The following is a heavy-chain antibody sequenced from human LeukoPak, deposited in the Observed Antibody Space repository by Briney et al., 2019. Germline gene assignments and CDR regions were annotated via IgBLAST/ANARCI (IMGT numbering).Heavy chain of an antibody. D-gene: IGHD2-2*01. J-gene: IGHJ5*02. CDR3: ARRLTQYDCFDP. CDR2: TYYRSTWYN. V-gene: IGHV6-1*01. CDR1: GDSVSSNSVT. Sequence: SQTLSPTCAISGDSVSSNSVTWNWVRQSPSRGLEWLGRTYYRSTWYNDYAVSVRGRITVNPDTSKNQFSLHLNSVTPEDTAVYYCARRLTQYDCFDPWGQGILVTVSS.